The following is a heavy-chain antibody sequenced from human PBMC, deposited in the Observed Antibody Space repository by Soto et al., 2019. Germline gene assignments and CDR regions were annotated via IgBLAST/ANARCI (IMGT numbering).Heavy chain of an antibody. CDR1: GYTFSTYW. D-gene: IGHD3-10*01. J-gene: IGHJ4*02. Sequence: PXESLKISCKGSGYTFSTYWIAWVRQMPGKGLEWMGIIYPGDSDTKYSPAFQGQVTISADESINTAYLQWTSLEASDTAMYYCARKFAPEFFDYWGQGTLVTVSS. CDR2: IYPGDSDT. V-gene: IGHV5-51*01. CDR3: ARKFAPEFFDY.